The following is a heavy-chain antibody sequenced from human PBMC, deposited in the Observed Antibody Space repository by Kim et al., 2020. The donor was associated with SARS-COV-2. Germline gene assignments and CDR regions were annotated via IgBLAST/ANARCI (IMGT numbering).Heavy chain of an antibody. V-gene: IGHV3-7*01. CDR1: GFPFSRYW. J-gene: IGHJ4*02. D-gene: IGHD6-6*01. CDR3: ARIGYTSSSFDY. Sequence: GGSLRLSCAASGFPFSRYWLSWVRQAPGKGLEWVANINQDGTIKYHVDSVKGRFTISRDNTRDSVYLHMSSLRVEDTALFFCARIGYTSSSFDYWGQGTL. CDR2: INQDGTIK.